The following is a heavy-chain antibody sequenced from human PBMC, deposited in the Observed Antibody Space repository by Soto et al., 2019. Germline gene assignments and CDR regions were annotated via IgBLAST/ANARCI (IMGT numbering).Heavy chain of an antibody. Sequence: VQLVESGGGVVQPGRSLRLSCAASGFTFSDYAMHWVRQAPGKGLEWVAVVSHDGRNTHYADSVKGRFTISRNSSKNTVSLEMASVRAEDKGVYYWAKGGGQWLVTSDFNYWGQGALVTVSS. D-gene: IGHD6-19*01. CDR2: VSHDGRNT. CDR3: AKGGGQWLVTSDFNY. V-gene: IGHV3-30*18. J-gene: IGHJ4*02. CDR1: GFTFSDYA.